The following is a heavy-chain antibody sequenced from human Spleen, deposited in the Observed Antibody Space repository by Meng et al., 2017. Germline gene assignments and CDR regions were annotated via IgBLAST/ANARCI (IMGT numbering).Heavy chain of an antibody. CDR1: GFTFSSYG. CDR3: ARDADWVIFDH. D-gene: IGHD3-9*01. Sequence: GESLKISCAASGFTFSSYGMHWVRQAPGKGLEWVAVIWYDGSNKYYVDSVKGRFTISRDDAKNTVYLQMNSLRAEDTAVYYCARDADWVIFDHWGQGALVTVSS. J-gene: IGHJ4*02. V-gene: IGHV3-33*01. CDR2: IWYDGSNK.